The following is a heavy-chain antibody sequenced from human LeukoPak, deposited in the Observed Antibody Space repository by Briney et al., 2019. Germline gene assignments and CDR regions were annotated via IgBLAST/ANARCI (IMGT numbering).Heavy chain of an antibody. CDR2: IKNDGTIT. Sequence: SCTASGFTFSNYGMHWVRQAPGKGLVWVSRIKNDGTITSYAESVKGRFTISRDNAKNTLYLQMNSLRAEDTAVYYCAKSDWFDPWGQGTLVTVSS. CDR1: GFTFSNYG. J-gene: IGHJ5*02. CDR3: AKSDWFDP. V-gene: IGHV3-74*01.